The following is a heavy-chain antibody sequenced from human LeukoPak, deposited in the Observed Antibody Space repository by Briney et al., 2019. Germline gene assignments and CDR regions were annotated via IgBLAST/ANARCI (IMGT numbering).Heavy chain of an antibody. D-gene: IGHD3-3*01. CDR1: GFTFSNYA. Sequence: GGSLRLSCAASGFTFSNYAMSWVRQAPGKGLEWVSAISGSGGSTYYADSVKGRFTISRDNSKNTLYLQMNSLRAEDTAVYYCAKDTADTYDFWSGYYSSFDYWGQGTLVTVSS. CDR2: ISGSGGST. CDR3: AKDTADTYDFWSGYYSSFDY. J-gene: IGHJ4*02. V-gene: IGHV3-23*01.